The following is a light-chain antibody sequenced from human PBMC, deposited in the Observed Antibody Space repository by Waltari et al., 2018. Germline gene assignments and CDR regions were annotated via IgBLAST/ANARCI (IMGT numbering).Light chain of an antibody. CDR2: DVS. Sequence: QSALTQPASVSGSPGQSITISCTGTSSDVGSYNSVSWYQDHPGQGPKVIIYDVSGRPSVVSARFPGSKSGNMASLTISGLQAEDEADYYCSSQSSDNVVLFGGGTKVTVL. CDR1: SSDVGSYNS. V-gene: IGLV2-14*03. J-gene: IGLJ3*02. CDR3: SSQSSDNVVL.